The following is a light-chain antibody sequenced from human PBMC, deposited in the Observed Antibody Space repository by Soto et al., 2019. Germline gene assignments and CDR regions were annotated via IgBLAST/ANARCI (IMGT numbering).Light chain of an antibody. V-gene: IGLV4-60*02. CDR3: ETWDSNTHTV. J-gene: IGLJ3*02. Sequence: QSVLTQSSSASASLGSSVKLTCTLSSGHSSYIIAWHQQQPGKAPRYLMKLEGSGSYNKASGVPDRFSGSSSGADRYLTISNPQFEDEADYYCETWDSNTHTVFGGGTKLTVL. CDR1: SGHSSYI. CDR2: LEGSGSY.